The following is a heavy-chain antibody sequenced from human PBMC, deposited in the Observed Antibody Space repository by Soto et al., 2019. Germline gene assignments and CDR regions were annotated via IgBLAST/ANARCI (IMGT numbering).Heavy chain of an antibody. CDR1: GFTFSSYA. J-gene: IGHJ6*03. D-gene: IGHD2-15*01. V-gene: IGHV3-23*01. CDR2: ISDSGST. CDR3: AKGGEGYCSGTSCLYHMDA. Sequence: EVQLLESGGGLVQPGGSRRLSCAASGFTFSSYAMSWVRQAPGKGLEWVSTISDSGSTYYVDSVKGRFTISRNMFKNKMYGHMGILRAEDTAVYYCAKGGEGYCSGTSCLYHMDAWGKGTTVTVSS.